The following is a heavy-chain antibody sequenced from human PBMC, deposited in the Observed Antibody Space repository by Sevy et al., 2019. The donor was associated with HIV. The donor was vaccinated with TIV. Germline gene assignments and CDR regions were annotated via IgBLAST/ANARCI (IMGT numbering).Heavy chain of an antibody. CDR3: ARDIWGYCSSTSCSDAFDI. Sequence: GGSLRLSCAASGFTFSSYSMNWVRQAPGKGLEWVSYISSSSSTIYYADSVKGRFTISRDNAKNSLYLQMNSLRDEDTAVYYCARDIWGYCSSTSCSDAFDIWGPGTMVTVSS. D-gene: IGHD2-2*01. CDR1: GFTFSSYS. J-gene: IGHJ3*02. CDR2: ISSSSSTI. V-gene: IGHV3-48*02.